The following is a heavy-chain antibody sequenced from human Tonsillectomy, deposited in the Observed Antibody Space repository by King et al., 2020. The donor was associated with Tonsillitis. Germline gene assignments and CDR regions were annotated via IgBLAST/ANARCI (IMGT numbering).Heavy chain of an antibody. CDR1: GYSISSGYY. CDR3: ARVLGVAARDAVDI. V-gene: IGHV4-38-2*02. J-gene: IGHJ3*02. Sequence: VQLQETGPGLVKPSETLSLTCTVSGYSISSGYYWGWIRQPPGKGLEWIGNIYHSGSTYYNPSLKSRVTISVDTSKNQFSLKLSSVTAADTVVYYCARVLGVAARDAVDIWGQGTMVTVSS. CDR2: IYHSGST. D-gene: IGHD2-15*01.